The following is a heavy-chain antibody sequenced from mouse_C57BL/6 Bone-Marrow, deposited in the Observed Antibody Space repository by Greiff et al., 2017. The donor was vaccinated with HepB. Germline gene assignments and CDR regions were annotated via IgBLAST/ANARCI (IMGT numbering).Heavy chain of an antibody. Sequence: EVKLMESGGGLVKPGGSLKLSCAASGFTFSSYAMSWVRQTPEKRLEWVATISDGGSYTYYPDNVKGRFTISRDNAKNNLYLQMSHLKSEDTAMYYCARVCYYGSSCDYWGQGTTLTVSS. CDR1: GFTFSSYA. J-gene: IGHJ2*01. CDR2: ISDGGSYT. D-gene: IGHD1-1*01. V-gene: IGHV5-4*03. CDR3: ARVCYYGSSCDY.